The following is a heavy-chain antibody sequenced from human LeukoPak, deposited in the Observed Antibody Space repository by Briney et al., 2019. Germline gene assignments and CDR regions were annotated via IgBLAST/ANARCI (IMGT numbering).Heavy chain of an antibody. Sequence: PSETLSLTCTVSGGSISSDDYYWSWIRQPPGKGLEWIGYIYYSGSTNYNPSLKSRVTISVDTSKNQFSLKLSSVTAADTAVYYSARLIAAAWFDPWGQGTLVTVSS. CDR3: ARLIAAAWFDP. CDR1: GGSISSDDYY. CDR2: IYYSGST. D-gene: IGHD6-25*01. V-gene: IGHV4-61*08. J-gene: IGHJ5*02.